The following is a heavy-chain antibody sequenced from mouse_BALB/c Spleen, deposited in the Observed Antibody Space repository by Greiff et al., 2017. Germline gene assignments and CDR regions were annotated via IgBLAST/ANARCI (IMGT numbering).Heavy chain of an antibody. J-gene: IGHJ4*01. D-gene: IGHD1-1*01. CDR1: GFTFSSFG. Sequence: DVKLVESGGGLVQPGGSRKLSCAASGFTFSSFGMHWVRQAPEKGLEWVAYISSGSSTIYYADTVKGRFTISRDNPKNTLFLQMTSLRSEDTAMYYCAREDGSSYFYAMDYWGQGTSVTVSS. V-gene: IGHV5-17*02. CDR2: ISSGSSTI. CDR3: AREDGSSYFYAMDY.